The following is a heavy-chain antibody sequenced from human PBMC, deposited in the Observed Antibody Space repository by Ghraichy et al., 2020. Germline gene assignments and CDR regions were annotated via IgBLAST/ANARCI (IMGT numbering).Heavy chain of an antibody. CDR2: IPSDGSEL. D-gene: IGHD5-24*01. Sequence: GGSLRLSCAASGLNVHTSWMTWVRQAPGKWLEWVADIPSDGSELNYVASVKGRFSISRDNTKNSLYLQMSSLRAEDTAVYYCARDRGYTSYDYWGQGTLVTVSS. J-gene: IGHJ4*02. V-gene: IGHV3-7*01. CDR3: ARDRGYTSYDY. CDR1: GLNVHTSW.